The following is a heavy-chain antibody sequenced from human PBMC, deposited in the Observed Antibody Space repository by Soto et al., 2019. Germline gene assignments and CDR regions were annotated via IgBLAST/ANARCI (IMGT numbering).Heavy chain of an antibody. D-gene: IGHD2-21*02. CDR1: GGTFSSYA. CDR3: ASSHCGGDCYPGFDP. Sequence: QVQLVQSGAEVKKPGSSVKVSCKASGGTFSSYAISWVRQAPGQGLKWMGGIIPIFGTANYAQKFQGRVTITADESTSKAYMELSGLRSEDTGVYYGASSHCGGDCYPGFDPWGQGTMVTVSS. CDR2: IIPIFGTA. V-gene: IGHV1-69*01. J-gene: IGHJ5*02.